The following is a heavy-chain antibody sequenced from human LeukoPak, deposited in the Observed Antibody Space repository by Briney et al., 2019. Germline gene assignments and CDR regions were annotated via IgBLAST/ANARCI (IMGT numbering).Heavy chain of an antibody. V-gene: IGHV3-48*01. Sequence: PGGSLRLSCGASGLTFSTYSMNWVRQAPGKGLEWVSYISSDSGTIYYAGSVKGRFTISRDNAKNSLYLQMNSLRAEDTAVYYCARAAQPGFDPWGQGTLVTVSS. CDR1: GLTFSTYS. CDR3: ARAAQPGFDP. J-gene: IGHJ5*02. D-gene: IGHD1-14*01. CDR2: ISSDSGTI.